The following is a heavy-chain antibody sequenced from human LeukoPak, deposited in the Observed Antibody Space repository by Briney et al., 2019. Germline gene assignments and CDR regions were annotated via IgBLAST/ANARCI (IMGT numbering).Heavy chain of an antibody. J-gene: IGHJ4*02. CDR2: IRYDGTNT. CDR3: ASVGPGNYDFWSGYYPDY. Sequence: PGGSLRLSCAASGFTFNSYGMHWVRQAPGKGLEWVAFIRYDGTNTYYADSVKGRFTISRNNAKNSLYLQMNSLRAEDTAVYYCASVGPGNYDFWSGYYPDYWGQGTLVTVSS. CDR1: GFTFNSYG. V-gene: IGHV3-30*02. D-gene: IGHD3-3*01.